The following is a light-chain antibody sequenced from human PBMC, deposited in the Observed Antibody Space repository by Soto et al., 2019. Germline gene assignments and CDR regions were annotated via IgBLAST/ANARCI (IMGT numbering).Light chain of an antibody. CDR1: TGAVTDGHY. CDR3: LLYSGGAQGV. J-gene: IGLJ2*01. Sequence: QAVVTQEPSLTVSPGGTVTLTCASNTGAVTDGHYPNWFQQKPGQAPRSLMYSTSTKHPWTPARFSGSLLGGKAALTLSDVQPEDEAEYYCLLYSGGAQGVFGGGTKLTVL. CDR2: STS. V-gene: IGLV7-43*01.